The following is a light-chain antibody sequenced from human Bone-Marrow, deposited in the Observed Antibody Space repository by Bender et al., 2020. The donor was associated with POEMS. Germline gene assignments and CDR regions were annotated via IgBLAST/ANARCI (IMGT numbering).Light chain of an antibody. Sequence: QSALTQPPSASGSPGQSVTISCTGTSRDVGTYDYVSWYQQHPGKAPKLMIYEVSERPSGVPDRFSGSKTGTSASLAISGLRSEDEADYYCSAWDDSLTGPVFGGGTKLTVL. CDR2: EVS. J-gene: IGLJ3*02. CDR3: SAWDDSLTGPV. CDR1: SRDVGTYDY. V-gene: IGLV2-8*01.